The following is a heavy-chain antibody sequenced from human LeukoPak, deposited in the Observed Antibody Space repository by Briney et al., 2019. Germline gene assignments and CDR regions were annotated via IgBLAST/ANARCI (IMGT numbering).Heavy chain of an antibody. V-gene: IGHV4-39*01. CDR3: ARGRGSSRTLEGRKYNWFDP. CDR2: IYYSGST. CDR1: GGSISSSNYY. D-gene: IGHD6-13*01. J-gene: IGHJ5*02. Sequence: SETLSLTCTVSGGSISSSNYYWGWIRQPPGKGLEWIGNIYYSGSTYYNPSLKSRVTISVDTSKNQFSLKLNSVTAADTAVYYCARGRGSSRTLEGRKYNWFDPWGQGTLVTVSS.